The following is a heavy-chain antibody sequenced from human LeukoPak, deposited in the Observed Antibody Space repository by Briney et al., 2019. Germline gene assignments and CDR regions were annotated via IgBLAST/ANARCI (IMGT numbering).Heavy chain of an antibody. D-gene: IGHD3-22*01. CDR3: ARVYYDSSGYQETPDAFDI. CDR2: ISHGGST. CDR1: DYSISNAYY. V-gene: IGHV4-38-2*01. Sequence: SETLSLTCAVSDYSISNAYYWGWIRQPPGKGLEWIGSISHGGSTHYNASLKSRVTISVDTSKNQFSLKLSSVTAADTAVYYCARVYYDSSGYQETPDAFDIWGQGTMVTVSS. J-gene: IGHJ3*02.